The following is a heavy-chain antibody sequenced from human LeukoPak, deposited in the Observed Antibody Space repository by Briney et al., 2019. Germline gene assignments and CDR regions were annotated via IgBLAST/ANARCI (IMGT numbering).Heavy chain of an antibody. CDR1: GGSISSYY. J-gene: IGHJ4*02. D-gene: IGHD1-26*01. CDR2: IYTSGST. CDR3: ARENSGSYREFDY. V-gene: IGHV4-4*07. Sequence: SETLSLTCTVSGGSISSYYWSWIRQPAGKGLEQIGRIYTSGSTNYYASLKSRVSMSVDTSKNQFSLKLSAVTAADTAVFYCARENSGSYREFDYWGQGTLVTVSS.